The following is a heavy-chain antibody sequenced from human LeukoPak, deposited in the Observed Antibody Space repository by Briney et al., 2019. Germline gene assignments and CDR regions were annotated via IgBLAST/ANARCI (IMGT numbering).Heavy chain of an antibody. D-gene: IGHD2-2*01. CDR1: GGTFSSYA. V-gene: IGHV1-69*13. J-gene: IGHJ2*01. CDR2: IIPIFGTA. CDR3: ARGGKVVVPAAYFDL. Sequence: LVKVSCKASGGTFSSYAISWVRQAPGQGLEWMGRIIPIFGTANYAQKFQGRVTITADESTSTAYMELSSLRSEDTAVYYCARGGKVVVPAAYFDLWGRGTLVTVSS.